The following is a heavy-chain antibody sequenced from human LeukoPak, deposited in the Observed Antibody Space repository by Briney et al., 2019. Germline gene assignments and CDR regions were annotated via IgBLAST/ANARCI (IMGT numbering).Heavy chain of an antibody. V-gene: IGHV4-39*07. J-gene: IGHJ6*03. CDR3: ARGHSGYYYYYYYYMDV. CDR1: GGSISSSSYY. Sequence: SETLSLTCTVSGGSISSSSYYWGWIRQPPGKGLEWLGSIYYSGSPYYNPSLKSRVTISVDTSKNQFSLKLSSVTAADTAVYYCARGHSGYYYYYYYYMDVWGKGTTVTVSS. D-gene: IGHD3-22*01. CDR2: IYYSGSP.